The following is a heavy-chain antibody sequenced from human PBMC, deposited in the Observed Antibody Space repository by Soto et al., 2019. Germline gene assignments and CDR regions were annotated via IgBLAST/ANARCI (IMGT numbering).Heavy chain of an antibody. CDR2: INHSGSS. CDR3: AGWAVGIMIFGVPKDY. D-gene: IGHD3-3*01. Sequence: QVQLQQWGAGLLKPSETLSLTCVVSGGSFSGHFWSWIRQPPGKGLEWIGEINHSGSSNYNPSLKSRVTISVDTSKHQFYLRLSSVTAADTAVYYCAGWAVGIMIFGVPKDYWGQGALVTVSS. CDR1: GGSFSGHF. V-gene: IGHV4-34*01. J-gene: IGHJ4*02.